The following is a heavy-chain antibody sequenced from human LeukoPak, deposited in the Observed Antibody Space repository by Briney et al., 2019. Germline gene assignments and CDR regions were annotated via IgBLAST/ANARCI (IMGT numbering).Heavy chain of an antibody. J-gene: IGHJ5*02. CDR2: IYYSGST. CDR3: ARHGCSSTSCYLIDWFDP. Sequence: SETLSLTCTVSGVSISSYYWSWIRQPPGKGLEWIGYIYYSGSTNYNPSLKSRVTISVDTSKNQFSLKLSSVTAADTAVYYCARHGCSSTSCYLIDWFDPWGQGTLVTVSS. V-gene: IGHV4-59*08. CDR1: GVSISSYY. D-gene: IGHD2-2*01.